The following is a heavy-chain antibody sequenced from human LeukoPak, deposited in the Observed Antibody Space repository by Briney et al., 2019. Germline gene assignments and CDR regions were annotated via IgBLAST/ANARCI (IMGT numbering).Heavy chain of an antibody. V-gene: IGHV4-59*01. J-gene: IGHJ5*02. Sequence: SETLSLTCTVSGGSISSYYWNWIRKPPGKGLEWIGYISYSGNTNYNPSLKSRVTMAVDTSKNQFSLKLSSVTAADTAVYYCARERVAGRNWFDPWGQGTLVTVSS. CDR1: GGSISSYY. CDR3: ARERVAGRNWFDP. CDR2: ISYSGNT. D-gene: IGHD6-19*01.